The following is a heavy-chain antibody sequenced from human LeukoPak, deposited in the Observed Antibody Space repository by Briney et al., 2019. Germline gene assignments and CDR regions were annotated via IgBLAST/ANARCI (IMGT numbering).Heavy chain of an antibody. CDR3: ARGDILTHESWFDP. CDR1: GYTFTSYG. D-gene: IGHD3-9*01. V-gene: IGHV1-18*04. Sequence: GASVKVSCKASGYTFTSYGINWVRQAPGQGLEWMGWISAYNGNTNYAQKLQGRVTLTTDTSTSTAYMELRSLRSDDTAVYYCARGDILTHESWFDPWGQGTLVTVSS. CDR2: ISAYNGNT. J-gene: IGHJ5*02.